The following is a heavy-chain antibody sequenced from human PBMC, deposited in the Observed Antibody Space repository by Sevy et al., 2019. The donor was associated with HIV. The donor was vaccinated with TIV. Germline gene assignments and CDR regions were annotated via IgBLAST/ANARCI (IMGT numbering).Heavy chain of an antibody. J-gene: IGHJ5*01. V-gene: IGHV3-74*01. CDR3: ARGSRGTFGS. CDR2: INTDGKII. D-gene: IGHD1-26*01. CDR1: GFTFTSDY. Sequence: GGSLRLSCAASGFTFTSDYMHWVRQPPGKGLVWVSHINTDGKIIRYADSVKGRFTTSRENAKNTLYLQMNSLRAEDTAVYYCARGSRGTFGSWGHGTLVTVSS.